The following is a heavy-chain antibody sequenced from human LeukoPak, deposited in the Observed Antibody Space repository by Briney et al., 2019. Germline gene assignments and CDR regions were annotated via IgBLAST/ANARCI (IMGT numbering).Heavy chain of an antibody. J-gene: IGHJ4*02. Sequence: GGSLRLSCAVSGITLSNYGRSWVRQAPGKGLEWVAGISDSGGRTNYADSVKGRFTISRDNPKNTLYLQMNSLRAEDTAVYFCAQRGVVIRVIRVGFHKEAYYFDSWGQGALVTVSS. CDR3: AQRGVVIRVIRVGFHKEAYYFDS. D-gene: IGHD3-22*01. CDR2: ISDSGGRT. CDR1: GITLSNYG. V-gene: IGHV3-23*01.